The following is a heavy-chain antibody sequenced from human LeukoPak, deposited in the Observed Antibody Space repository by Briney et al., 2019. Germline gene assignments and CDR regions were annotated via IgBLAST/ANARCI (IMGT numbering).Heavy chain of an antibody. CDR2: SYDSGST. CDR1: AGSISSYY. CDR3: ARGRGYNYYYGMDV. Sequence: PSETLSLTCTVSAGSISSYYWSWIRQPPGNGLEWIGNSYDSGSTNYNSSLKSRVTISVDTSKNQFPLRLSSVTAADTAVYYCARGRGYNYYYGMDVWGQGTTVTVSS. V-gene: IGHV4-59*01. D-gene: IGHD5-24*01. J-gene: IGHJ6*02.